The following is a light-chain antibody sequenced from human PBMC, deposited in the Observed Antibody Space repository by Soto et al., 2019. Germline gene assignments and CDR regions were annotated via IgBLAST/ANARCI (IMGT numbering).Light chain of an antibody. CDR3: QQYGSSPPT. Sequence: EIVLTQSPGTLSLSPGERATLSCRASQSVSSSYLAWYQQKAGQAPRLLIYGASSRATGIPDKFSGSGSGTDFTLTISILEPEDFAVYYCQQYGSSPPTFGQGTKVDIK. CDR1: QSVSSSY. CDR2: GAS. J-gene: IGKJ1*01. V-gene: IGKV3-20*01.